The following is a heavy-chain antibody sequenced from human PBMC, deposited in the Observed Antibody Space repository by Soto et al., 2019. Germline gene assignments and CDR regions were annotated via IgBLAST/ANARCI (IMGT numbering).Heavy chain of an antibody. J-gene: IGHJ6*02. CDR3: VKHIMGYAAHSDAMDV. V-gene: IGHV3-74*01. Sequence: GGSLRLSCAASGFTFSSYWMHWVRQAPGKGLVWVSRINSDGSRTSYADSVKGRFTISRDNAKNTLYLQMNSLRPEDTAVYYCVKHIMGYAAHSDAMDVWGQGTSVTVSS. D-gene: IGHD5-12*01. CDR2: INSDGSRT. CDR1: GFTFSSYW.